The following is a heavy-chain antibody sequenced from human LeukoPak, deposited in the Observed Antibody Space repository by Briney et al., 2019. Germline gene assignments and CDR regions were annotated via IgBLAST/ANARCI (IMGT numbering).Heavy chain of an antibody. D-gene: IGHD6-13*01. CDR3: ARGTTVSSSWFLQNWFDP. V-gene: IGHV1-2*02. CDR1: GYTFTGYY. CDR2: INPNSGGT. Sequence: ASVKVSCKASGYTFTGYYMHWVRQAPGQGLEWMGWINPNSGGTNYAQKFQGRVTMTRDTSISTAYMELSRLRSDDTAVYYCARGTTVSSSWFLQNWFDPWGQGTLVTVSS. J-gene: IGHJ5*02.